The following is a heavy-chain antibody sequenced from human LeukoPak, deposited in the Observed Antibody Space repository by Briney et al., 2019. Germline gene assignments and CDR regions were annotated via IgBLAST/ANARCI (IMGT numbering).Heavy chain of an antibody. CDR2: IYYSGST. Sequence: SETLSLTCTVSGGSISTYYWSWNRQPPGKGLEWIGNIYYSGSTNYNPSLKSRVTISVDTSKNQFSLKLSSVTAADTAIYYCARPYSSGWRGAFDIWGQETMVTVSS. V-gene: IGHV4-59*08. CDR3: ARPYSSGWRGAFDI. D-gene: IGHD6-19*01. CDR1: GGSISTYY. J-gene: IGHJ3*02.